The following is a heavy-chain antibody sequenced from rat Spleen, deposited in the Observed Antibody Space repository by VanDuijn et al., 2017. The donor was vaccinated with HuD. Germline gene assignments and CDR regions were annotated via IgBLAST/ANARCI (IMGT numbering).Heavy chain of an antibody. V-gene: IGHV2-1*01. CDR2: MWYDGDP. D-gene: IGHD1-11*01. CDR1: GFSLTSNS. Sequence: QVQLKESGPGLVQPSQTLSLTCTVSGFSLTSNSVSWVRQSAGKGPEWMGRMWYDGDPAYNSALKSRLSISRDTSKSQVFLKMNSLQTEDTAIYFCTRTYGGYTSHWFAYWGQGTLVTVSS. J-gene: IGHJ3*01. CDR3: TRTYGGYTSHWFAY.